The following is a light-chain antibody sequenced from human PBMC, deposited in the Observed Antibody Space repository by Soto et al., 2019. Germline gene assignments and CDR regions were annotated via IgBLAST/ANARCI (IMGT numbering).Light chain of an antibody. Sequence: EIVMTQSPASLFVSPGEGANVSCKASQNVYNNLAWYQQRPGQPPRLLIYDASTRATGISARFSGSGYGTEITLTISSLQSEDFAVYFCQQCRKWPLTFGGGTKVEIK. CDR3: QQCRKWPLT. CDR2: DAS. CDR1: QNVYNN. V-gene: IGKV3-15*01. J-gene: IGKJ4*01.